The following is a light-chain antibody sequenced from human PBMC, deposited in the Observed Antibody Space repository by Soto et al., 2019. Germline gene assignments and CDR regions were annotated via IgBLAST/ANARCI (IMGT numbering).Light chain of an antibody. Sequence: QPVLTQPPSASGTPGQRVTISCSGSSSNIGSNYVYWYQQLPGTAPKRLIYRNNQRPSGVPDRFSGSKSGTSASLAISGLRSEDEGDDYCAAWDDHLSGVVVGGGTKVTVL. CDR2: RNN. J-gene: IGLJ2*01. CDR1: SSNIGSNY. V-gene: IGLV1-47*01. CDR3: AAWDDHLSGVV.